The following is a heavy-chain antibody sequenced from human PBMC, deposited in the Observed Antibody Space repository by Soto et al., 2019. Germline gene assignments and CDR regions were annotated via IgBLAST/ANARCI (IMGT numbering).Heavy chain of an antibody. CDR1: GFTFSSYG. CDR2: ISYDGSNK. D-gene: IGHD3-10*01. CDR3: AKGLGGFGELLSYFDY. J-gene: IGHJ4*02. V-gene: IGHV3-30*18. Sequence: QVQLVESGGGVVQPGRSLRLSCAASGFTFSSYGMHWVRQAPGKGLEWVAVISYDGSNKYYADSVKVRFTISRDNSKNTLYLQMNSLRAEDTAVYYCAKGLGGFGELLSYFDYWGQGTLVTVSS.